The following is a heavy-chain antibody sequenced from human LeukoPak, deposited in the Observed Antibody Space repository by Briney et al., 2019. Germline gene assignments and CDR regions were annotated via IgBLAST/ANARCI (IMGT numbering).Heavy chain of an antibody. CDR3: ARRRYYGSGSLPLSWFDP. CDR1: GGSFSGYY. V-gene: IGHV4-34*01. Sequence: PSETLSLTCAVYGGSFSGYYWSWIRQPSGKGLEWIGEINHSGSTNYNPSLKSRVTISVDTSKNQFPLKLSSVTAADTAVYYCARRRYYGSGSLPLSWFDPWGQGTLVTVSS. J-gene: IGHJ5*02. D-gene: IGHD3-10*01. CDR2: INHSGST.